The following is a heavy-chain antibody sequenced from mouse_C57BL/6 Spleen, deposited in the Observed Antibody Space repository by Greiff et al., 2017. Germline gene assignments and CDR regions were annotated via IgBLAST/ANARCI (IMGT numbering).Heavy chain of an antibody. Sequence: VQLQQSGPELVKPGASVKISCKASGYAFSSSWMNWVKQRPGTGLEWIGRIYPGDGDTNYNGQFKGKATLTADKSSSTASMQLSSLTSEDSAVYFCARSSDYEGWFAYWGQRTLVTVSA. CDR3: ARSSDYEGWFAY. CDR2: IYPGDGDT. CDR1: GYAFSSSW. V-gene: IGHV1-82*01. J-gene: IGHJ3*01. D-gene: IGHD2-13*01.